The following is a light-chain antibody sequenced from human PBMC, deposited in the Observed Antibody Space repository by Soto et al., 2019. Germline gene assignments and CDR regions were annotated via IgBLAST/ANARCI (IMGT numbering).Light chain of an antibody. J-gene: IGKJ1*01. CDR1: QSLNNRY. CDR2: DAS. V-gene: IGKV3-20*01. CDR3: QQYDGSPQT. Sequence: EIVLTQSPGTLSLSPGERATLSCRASQSLNNRYVGWYQQKPGQAPRLLIFDASRRTSGIPDRFSGSGSGTDLTLTISRLEPEDFAVSYCQQYDGSPQTFGQGTKVDMK.